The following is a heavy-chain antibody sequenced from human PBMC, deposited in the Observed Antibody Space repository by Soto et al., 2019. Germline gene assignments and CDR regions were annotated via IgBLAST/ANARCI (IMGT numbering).Heavy chain of an antibody. CDR2: INPRGGST. CDR3: ATLTGTGSEGDAFDI. Sequence: ASVKVSCKASGYTFISYYIHWLRQAPGQGLEWMGIINPRGGSTSYAQKFQGRVTMTRDTSTSTVYTELSSLRSEDTAVYYCATLTGTGSEGDAFDIWGQGTMVTVSS. V-gene: IGHV1-46*01. D-gene: IGHD1-1*01. J-gene: IGHJ3*02. CDR1: GYTFISYY.